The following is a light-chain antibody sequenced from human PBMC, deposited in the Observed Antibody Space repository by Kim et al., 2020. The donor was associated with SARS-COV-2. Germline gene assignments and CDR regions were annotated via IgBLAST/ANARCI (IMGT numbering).Light chain of an antibody. CDR1: HSVGIS. Sequence: LSPGEGATLSCRASHSVGISLAWYQQTRGQAPRLLIYDAAIRATGIPDRFSGSGSGTDLTLQISRVEAEDVGVYYCMQGTHWPFTFGPGTKVDIK. J-gene: IGKJ3*01. V-gene: IGKV3-11*01. CDR2: DAA. CDR3: MQGTHWPFT.